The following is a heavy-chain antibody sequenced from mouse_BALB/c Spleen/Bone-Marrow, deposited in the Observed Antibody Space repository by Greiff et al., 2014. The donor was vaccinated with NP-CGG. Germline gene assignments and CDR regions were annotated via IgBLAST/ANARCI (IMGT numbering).Heavy chain of an antibody. V-gene: IGHV2-3*01. CDR3: VKTSRYGYGMDY. J-gene: IGHJ4*01. D-gene: IGHD1-2*01. CDR2: IWSDGSV. CDR1: GFSLSGYG. Sequence: VQLMESGPGLVAPPQSLSITCTVSGFSLSGYGVSWVRQPSGKGLEWLGVIWSDGSVNYYSALISRLSISKDNSKSQVSVEVNMQQTDDTATYYCVKTSRYGYGMDYWGQGTSVTVSS.